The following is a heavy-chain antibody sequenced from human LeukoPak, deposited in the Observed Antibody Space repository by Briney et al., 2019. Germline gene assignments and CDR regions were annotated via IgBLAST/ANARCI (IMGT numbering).Heavy chain of an antibody. D-gene: IGHD3-22*01. CDR1: GYTFTSYY. CDR3: AKRGVVIRVILVGFHKEAYYFDS. V-gene: IGHV1-46*01. CDR2: INPSGGST. Sequence: ASVKVSCKASGYTFTSYYMHWVRQAPGQGLEWMGIINPSGGSTSYAQKFQGRVTMTRDTSRSTVYMELSSLRAEDTAVYFCAKRGVVIRVILVGFHKEAYYFDSWGQGALVTVSS. J-gene: IGHJ4*02.